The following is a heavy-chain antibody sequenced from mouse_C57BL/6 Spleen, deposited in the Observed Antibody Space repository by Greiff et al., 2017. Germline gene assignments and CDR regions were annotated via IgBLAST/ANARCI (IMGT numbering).Heavy chain of an antibody. CDR3: ARSGTNAMDY. D-gene: IGHD4-1*01. V-gene: IGHV5-17*01. J-gene: IGHJ4*01. CDR1: GFTFSDYG. CDR2: ISSGSSTI. Sequence: DVQLVESGGGLVKPGGSLKLSCAASGFTFSDYGMHWVRQAPEKGLEWVAYISSGSSTIYYADTVKGRFTISRDNAKNTLFLQMTSLRSEDTAMYYCARSGTNAMDYWGQGTSVTVSS.